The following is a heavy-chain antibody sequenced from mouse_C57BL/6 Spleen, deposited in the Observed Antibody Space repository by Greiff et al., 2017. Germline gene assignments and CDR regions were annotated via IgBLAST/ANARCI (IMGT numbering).Heavy chain of an antibody. CDR3: ARDGSGYRFAY. V-gene: IGHV1-18*01. CDR1: GYTFTDYN. D-gene: IGHD3-2*02. J-gene: IGHJ3*01. Sequence: VQLQQSGPELVKPGASVKIPCKASGYTFTDYNMDWVKQSHGKSLEWIGDINPNNGGTIYNQKFKGKATLTVDKSSSTAYMELRSLTSEDTAVYYCARDGSGYRFAYWGQGTLVTVSA. CDR2: INPNNGGT.